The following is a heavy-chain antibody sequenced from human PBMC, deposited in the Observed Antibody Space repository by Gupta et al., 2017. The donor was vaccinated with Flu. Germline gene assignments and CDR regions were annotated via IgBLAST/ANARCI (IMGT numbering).Heavy chain of an antibody. J-gene: IGHJ4*02. CDR3: ARGAGDSL. D-gene: IGHD2-15*01. CDR1: GYSFTSWT. V-gene: IGHV1-8*01. CDR2: MNPNSGHT. Sequence: KVACKASGYSFTSWTINWVRQATGQGLEWMGWMNPNSGHTGYEERFQGKVTMTRDIAMSTAYLELNSLTSEDTAVYFCARGAGDSLWGQGTLVTVSS.